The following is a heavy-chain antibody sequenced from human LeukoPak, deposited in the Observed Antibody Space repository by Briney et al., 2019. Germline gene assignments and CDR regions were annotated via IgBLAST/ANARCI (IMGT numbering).Heavy chain of an antibody. V-gene: IGHV1-69*05. D-gene: IGHD3-10*01. Sequence: VXVSCKASGDSFGTYGITWVRQAPGEGLEWMGGFNPIFGSAQYAQKFQGRVTITMDVSARTVYMELSSLRSEDTTIYYCARDFGSGVFDPWGQGTLVTVSS. CDR3: ARDFGSGVFDP. CDR1: GDSFGTYG. CDR2: FNPIFGSA. J-gene: IGHJ5*02.